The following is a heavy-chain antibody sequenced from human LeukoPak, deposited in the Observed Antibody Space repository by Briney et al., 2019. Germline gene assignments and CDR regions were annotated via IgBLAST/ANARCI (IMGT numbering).Heavy chain of an antibody. J-gene: IGHJ4*02. CDR2: IYSSAST. CDR1: GGSISSGGYS. CDR3: AREWTYFDY. Sequence: SETLSLTCAVSGGSISSGGYSWSWIRQPPGKGLEWIGYIYSSASTDYNPSLKSRVAISVDTSKNQFSLKLSSVTAADTAVYYCAREWTYFDYWGQGTLVTVSS. V-gene: IGHV4-30-4*07. D-gene: IGHD3/OR15-3a*01.